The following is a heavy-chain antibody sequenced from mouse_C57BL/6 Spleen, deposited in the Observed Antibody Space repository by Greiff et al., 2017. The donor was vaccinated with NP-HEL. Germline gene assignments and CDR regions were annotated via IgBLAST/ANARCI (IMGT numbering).Heavy chain of an antibody. CDR3: ARGADYSNYYAMDY. J-gene: IGHJ4*01. CDR2: IHPNSGST. D-gene: IGHD2-5*01. Sequence: QVQLQQPGAELVKPGASVKLSCKASGYTFTSYWMHWVKQRPGQGLEWIGMIHPNSGSTNYNEKFKSKATLTVDKSSSTAYMQLSSLTSEDSAVYYCARGADYSNYYAMDYWGQGTSVTVSS. CDR1: GYTFTSYW. V-gene: IGHV1-64*01.